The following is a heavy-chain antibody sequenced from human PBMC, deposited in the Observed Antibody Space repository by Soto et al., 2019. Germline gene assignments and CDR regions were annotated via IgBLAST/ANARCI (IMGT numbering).Heavy chain of an antibody. J-gene: IGHJ4*02. Sequence: QITLKESGPTLVKPTQTLTLTCTFSGFSLDTSGVGVGWIREPPGEALEWVAVIYWDDYKHFSPSLESRLTITKDTSKNLVVLTMTDMDPVDTATYYCAHTGSGLYPLDYWGQGTLVTVSS. CDR1: GFSLDTSGVG. CDR2: IYWDDYK. D-gene: IGHD3-10*01. CDR3: AHTGSGLYPLDY. V-gene: IGHV2-5*02.